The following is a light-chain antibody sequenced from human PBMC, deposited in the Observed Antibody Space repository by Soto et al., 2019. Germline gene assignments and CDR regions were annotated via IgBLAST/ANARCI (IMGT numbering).Light chain of an antibody. CDR1: SSNIGSNT. CDR3: AAWDDSLNGVV. CDR2: SDN. J-gene: IGLJ2*01. V-gene: IGLV1-44*01. Sequence: QSVLTQPPSASGTPGQRVTISCSGSSSNIGSNTVNWYQQLPGTAPKLLIYSDNQRPSGVPDRFSGSKSGTSVSLAISGLQSEDVADYYCAAWDDSLNGVVFGGGTKVTVL.